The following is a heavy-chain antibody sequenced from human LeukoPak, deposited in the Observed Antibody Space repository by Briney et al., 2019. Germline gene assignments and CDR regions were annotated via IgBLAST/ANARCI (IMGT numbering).Heavy chain of an antibody. J-gene: IGHJ3*02. CDR1: GFTFSSYA. Sequence: GGSLRLSCAASGFTFSSYAMSWVRQAPGKGLEWVSAISGSGGSTYYADSVKGRFTISRDNSKNTLYLQMNILRAEDTAVYYCAKSSGISPDAFDIWGQGTMVTVSS. D-gene: IGHD6-19*01. CDR3: AKSSGISPDAFDI. V-gene: IGHV3-23*01. CDR2: ISGSGGST.